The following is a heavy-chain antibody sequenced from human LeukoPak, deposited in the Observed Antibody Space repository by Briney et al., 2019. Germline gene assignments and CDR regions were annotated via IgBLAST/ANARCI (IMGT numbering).Heavy chain of an antibody. CDR2: IYSGGRT. V-gene: IGHV3-53*01. CDR3: ARDPGSGYEEHFDY. D-gene: IGHD5-12*01. CDR1: GFTVSSNY. Sequence: GGSLRLSCAASGFTVSSNYMSWVRQAPGKGLEWVSVIYSGGRTHYADSVKGRFTISRDNSKNTLYLQMNSLRAEDTAVYYCARDPGSGYEEHFDYWGQGTLVTVSS. J-gene: IGHJ4*02.